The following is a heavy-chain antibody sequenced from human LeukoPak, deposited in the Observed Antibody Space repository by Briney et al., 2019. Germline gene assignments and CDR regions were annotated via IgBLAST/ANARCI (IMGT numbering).Heavy chain of an antibody. V-gene: IGHV4-59*12. Sequence: SETLSLTCTVSGGSISSYYWSWIRQPPGKGLEWIGYIYYSGSTNYNPSLKSRVTISVDTSKNQFSLKLSSVTAADTAVYYCARGHGIVVVVAATLAAFDIWGQGTMVTVSS. CDR1: GGSISSYY. CDR3: ARGHGIVVVVAATLAAFDI. D-gene: IGHD2-15*01. J-gene: IGHJ3*02. CDR2: IYYSGST.